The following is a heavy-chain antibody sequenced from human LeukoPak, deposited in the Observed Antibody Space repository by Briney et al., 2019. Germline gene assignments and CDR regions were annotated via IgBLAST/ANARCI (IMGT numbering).Heavy chain of an antibody. CDR3: TTDTWYSAGH. J-gene: IGHJ4*02. D-gene: IGHD2-15*01. Sequence: GSLRLSCPASGFIFSCSWMAWIRQAPGKGLEWVAIIKKDGSEKYYVDSMKGRFTISRDNAKNSLFLQMNSLRAEDTAIYYCTTDTWYSAGHWGQGTLVTVSS. CDR1: GFIFSCSW. V-gene: IGHV3-7*03. CDR2: IKKDGSEK.